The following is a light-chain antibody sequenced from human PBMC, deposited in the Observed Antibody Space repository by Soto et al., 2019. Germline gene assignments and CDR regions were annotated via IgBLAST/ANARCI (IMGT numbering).Light chain of an antibody. CDR2: GAS. J-gene: IGKJ5*01. CDR1: QSVSSN. V-gene: IGKV3-15*01. CDR3: QKYNNWPPIT. Sequence: EIVLTQSPGTLSLSPGKRATLSCRASQSVSSNLAWYQQKPGQAPRLLIYGASTRATGIPDRFSGSGSGTEFTLTISSLQSEDFAVYYCQKYNNWPPITFGQGTRLEIK.